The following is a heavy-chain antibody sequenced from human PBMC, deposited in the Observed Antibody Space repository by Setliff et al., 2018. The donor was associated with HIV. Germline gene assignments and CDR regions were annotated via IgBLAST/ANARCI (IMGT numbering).Heavy chain of an antibody. V-gene: IGHV4-34*01. D-gene: IGHD1-26*01. CDR3: ARIVRWELVATSTFFYYYMDV. Sequence: SETLSLTCAVSDGSFSDYYWAWIRQAPGKGLEWLGLIHHTGSTHHNPSLESRVATSVDTSKNQFSLKLSSVTAADTAVYYCARIVRWELVATSTFFYYYMDVWGKGTTVTVSS. CDR2: IHHTGST. CDR1: DGSFSDYY. J-gene: IGHJ6*03.